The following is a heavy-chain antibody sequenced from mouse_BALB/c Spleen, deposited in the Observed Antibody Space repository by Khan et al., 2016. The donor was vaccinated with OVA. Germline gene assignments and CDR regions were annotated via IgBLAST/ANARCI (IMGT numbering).Heavy chain of an antibody. CDR2: IYTGDGST. J-gene: IGHJ2*01. CDR3: ARGELLRYLDY. CDR1: GYTFTSYD. D-gene: IGHD1-1*01. Sequence: QVRLQQSGPELVKPGALVKISCKASGYTFTSYDINWVKQRPGQGLEWIGWIYTGDGSTKNNDTFKGMTTLTADKYSRPAYMKLSNLTSENSAVYFCARGELLRYLDYWGQGTTLTVSS. V-gene: IGHV1S56*01.